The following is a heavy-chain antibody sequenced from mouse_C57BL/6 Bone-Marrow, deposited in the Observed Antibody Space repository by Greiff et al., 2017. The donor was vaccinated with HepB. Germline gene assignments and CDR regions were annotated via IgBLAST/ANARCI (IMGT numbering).Heavy chain of an antibody. Sequence: EVMLVESGGGLVKPGGSLKLSCAASGFTFSSYTMSWVRQTPEKRLEWVATISGGGGNTYYPDSVKGRITISRDNAKNTLYLQMSSLRSEDTALDYCARRGADSSGNGYWGQGTTLTVSS. CDR1: GFTFSSYT. CDR2: ISGGGGNT. CDR3: ARRGADSSGNGY. D-gene: IGHD3-2*02. J-gene: IGHJ2*01. V-gene: IGHV5-9*01.